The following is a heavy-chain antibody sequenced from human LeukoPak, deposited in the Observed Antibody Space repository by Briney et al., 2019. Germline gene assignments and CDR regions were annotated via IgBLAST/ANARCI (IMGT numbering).Heavy chain of an antibody. CDR1: GFTFSSYG. J-gene: IGHJ4*02. D-gene: IGHD1-7*01. V-gene: IGHV3-23*01. Sequence: GGSLRLSCAASGFTFSSYGMTWVRQAPGKGLEWVSAISGSGDSTYYADSVKGRFTISRDNSKNTLYLQMNSLRAEDTAVYYCAKGWSILGTTFFDYWGQGTLVTVSS. CDR3: AKGWSILGTTFFDY. CDR2: ISGSGDST.